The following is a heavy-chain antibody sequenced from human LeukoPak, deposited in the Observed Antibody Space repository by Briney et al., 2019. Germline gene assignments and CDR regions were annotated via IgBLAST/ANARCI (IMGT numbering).Heavy chain of an antibody. CDR1: GFTFSSYG. V-gene: IGHV3-33*01. CDR2: IWYDGSNK. CDR3: ARDPVESTGPAAQGGDY. D-gene: IGHD6-13*01. J-gene: IGHJ4*02. Sequence: GGSLRLSCAASGFTFSSYGMHWVRQAPGKGLEWVAVIWYDGSNKYYADSVKGRFTISRDNSKNTLYLQMNSLRAEDTAVYYCARDPVESTGPAAQGGDYWGQGTLVTVSS.